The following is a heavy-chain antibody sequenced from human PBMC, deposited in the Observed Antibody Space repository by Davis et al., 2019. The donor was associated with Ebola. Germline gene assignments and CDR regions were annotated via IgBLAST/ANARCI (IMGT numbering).Heavy chain of an antibody. V-gene: IGHV4-39*01. CDR1: GGSITSISYF. CDR2: AHYSGSS. CDR3: VRLSIGAPETPHNKHDVGL. D-gene: IGHD6-6*01. Sequence: SETLSLTCTVSGGSITSISYFWGWIRQPPGKGLEWIGSAHYSGSSYYNPSLKSRVTISVDTSKSQFSLRLSSVSAANTAMYYCVRLSIGAPETPHNKHDVGLWGKGTTVAVSS. J-gene: IGHJ6*04.